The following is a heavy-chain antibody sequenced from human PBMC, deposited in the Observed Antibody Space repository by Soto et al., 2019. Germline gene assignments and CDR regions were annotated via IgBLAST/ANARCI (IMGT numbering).Heavy chain of an antibody. J-gene: IGHJ6*02. Sequence: ASVKVSCKASGYTFTSYDINWVRQATGQGLEWMGWMNPNSGNTGYAQKFQGRVTMTRNTSISRAYMELSSLRSEDTAVYYCAREAGIMITFGGVIVPGPYYYYGMDAWGQGTPVTVSS. V-gene: IGHV1-8*01. CDR1: GYTFTSYD. D-gene: IGHD3-16*02. CDR2: MNPNSGNT. CDR3: AREAGIMITFGGVIVPGPYYYYGMDA.